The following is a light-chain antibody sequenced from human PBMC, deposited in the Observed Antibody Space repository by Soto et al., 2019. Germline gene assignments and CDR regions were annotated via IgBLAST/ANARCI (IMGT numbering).Light chain of an antibody. Sequence: DIQMTQSPAXLXXSXXXXXXXXCRASQSISSWLAWYQQKPGKAPKLLIYKASSLESGVPSRFSGSGSGTEFTLTISSLQPDDFATYYCQQYNSYPLTFGGGTKVDIK. J-gene: IGKJ4*01. V-gene: IGKV1-5*03. CDR1: QSISSW. CDR2: KAS. CDR3: QQYNSYPLT.